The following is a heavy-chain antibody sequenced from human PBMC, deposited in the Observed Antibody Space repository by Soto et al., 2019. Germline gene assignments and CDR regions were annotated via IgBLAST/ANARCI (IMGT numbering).Heavy chain of an antibody. CDR3: ARGGETSYGPVDH. Sequence: PSETLSLTCAVYGGSFSGYYWSWIRQPPGKGLEWIGEINHSGSTNYNPSLKRRVTISVDTSKNQFSLKLSSVTAADTAVYYCARGGETSYGPVDHWGQGTLVTVS. V-gene: IGHV4-34*01. D-gene: IGHD3-16*01. CDR1: GGSFSGYY. CDR2: INHSGST. J-gene: IGHJ4*02.